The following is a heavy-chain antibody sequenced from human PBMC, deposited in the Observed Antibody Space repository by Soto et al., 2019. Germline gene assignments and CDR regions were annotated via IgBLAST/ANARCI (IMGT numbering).Heavy chain of an antibody. V-gene: IGHV4-4*07. J-gene: IGHJ4*02. CDR1: VGSISIYY. CDR2: IYTSGST. Sequence: SEILSVTCTFSVGSISIYYWSWIRQPAGKGLEWIGRIYTSGSTNYNPSLKSRVTMSVDTSKNQFSLKLSSVTAADTAVYYCAGDDYGDLEFDYWGQGTLVTGS. CDR3: AGDDYGDLEFDY. D-gene: IGHD4-17*01.